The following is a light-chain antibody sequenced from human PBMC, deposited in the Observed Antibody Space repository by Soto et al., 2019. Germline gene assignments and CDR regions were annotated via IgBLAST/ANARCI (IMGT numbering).Light chain of an antibody. Sequence: DIPMTQSPSSLSASVGDRVPITCRARQSISSYLNWYQQKPGKAPKLLIYAASSLQSGVPSRFSGSGSGTDFTLTISSLQPEDFATYYCQQSYSTPYTVGQGTKLEIK. V-gene: IGKV1-39*01. J-gene: IGKJ2*01. CDR1: QSISSY. CDR2: AAS. CDR3: QQSYSTPYT.